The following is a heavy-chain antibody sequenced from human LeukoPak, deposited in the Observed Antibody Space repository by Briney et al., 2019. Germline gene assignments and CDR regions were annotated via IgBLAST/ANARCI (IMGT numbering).Heavy chain of an antibody. Sequence: GGSLRLSCVASGFIVRTNYMNWVRQAPGKRPEWVAIIYDSDSTYYTDSVKGRFTISRDSSKNTVYLQMNSLRIEDTALYYCARSRAFDLWGQGTLVTVSS. CDR1: GFIVRTNY. J-gene: IGHJ4*02. CDR3: ARSRAFDL. CDR2: IYDSDST. V-gene: IGHV3-53*01.